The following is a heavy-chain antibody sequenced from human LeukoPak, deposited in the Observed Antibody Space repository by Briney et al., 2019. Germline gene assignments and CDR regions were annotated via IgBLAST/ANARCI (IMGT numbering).Heavy chain of an antibody. J-gene: IGHJ4*02. CDR2: ISAYNGNT. CDR3: ARDTRGIAARPSDFDY. Sequence: ASVTVSFKASGYTFTSYGISWVRQAPGQGLEWMGWISAYNGNTNYAQKLQGRVTMTTDTSTSTAYMELRSLRSDDTAVYYCARDTRGIAARPSDFDYWGQGTLVTVSS. V-gene: IGHV1-18*01. D-gene: IGHD6-6*01. CDR1: GYTFTSYG.